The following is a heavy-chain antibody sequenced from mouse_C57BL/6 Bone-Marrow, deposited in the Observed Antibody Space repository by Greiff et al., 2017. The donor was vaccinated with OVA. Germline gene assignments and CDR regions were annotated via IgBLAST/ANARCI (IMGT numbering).Heavy chain of an antibody. J-gene: IGHJ1*03. CDR1: GYTFTSYW. D-gene: IGHD1-1*01. CDR2: IYPGSGST. CDR3: ARRYYGSSWYFDV. Sequence: QVQLQQPGAELVKPGASVKMSCKASGYTFTSYWITWVKQRPGQGLEWIGDIYPGSGSTNYNEKFKSKATLTVDTSSSPAYRQLSSLTSEDSAVYDWARRYYGSSWYFDVWGTGTTVTVSS. V-gene: IGHV1-55*01.